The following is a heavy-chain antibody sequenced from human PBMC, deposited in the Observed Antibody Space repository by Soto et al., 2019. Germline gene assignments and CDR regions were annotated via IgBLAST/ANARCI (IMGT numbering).Heavy chain of an antibody. J-gene: IGHJ4*02. V-gene: IGHV3-23*01. CDR2: VSADGSST. CDR3: GNPY. CDR1: GFTFSNYD. Sequence: GGSLRLSCAASGFTFSNYDMSWARQAPGKGQEWVSAVSADGSSTYYADSVKGRFTISRDNSKNTVHLQMNNLRAEDTAVYYCGNPYWGQGTLVTVSS.